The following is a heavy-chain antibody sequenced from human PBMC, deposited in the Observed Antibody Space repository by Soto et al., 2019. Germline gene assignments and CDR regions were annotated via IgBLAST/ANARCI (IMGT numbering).Heavy chain of an antibody. CDR2: INHSGST. D-gene: IGHD4-17*01. V-gene: IGHV4-34*01. CDR1: GGSFSGYY. J-gene: IGHJ4*02. Sequence: SETLSLTCAVYGGSFSGYYWSWIRQPPGKGLEWIGEINHSGSTNYNPSLKSRVTISVDTSKNQFSLKLSSVTAADTAVYYCARVSGGDYEYYFDYWGQGTLVTVSS. CDR3: ARVSGGDYEYYFDY.